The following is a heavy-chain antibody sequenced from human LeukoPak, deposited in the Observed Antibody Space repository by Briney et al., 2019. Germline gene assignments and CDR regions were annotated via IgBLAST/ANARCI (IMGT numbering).Heavy chain of an antibody. D-gene: IGHD6-19*01. CDR2: IYYSGST. CDR1: GGSISSYY. Sequence: SETLSLTCTVSGGSISSYYWSWIRQPPGKGLEWIGYIYYSGSTNYNPSLKSRVTISVDTSKNQFSLKLSSVTAADTAVYFCAKYGNSGWVIDSWGQGTLVTVSS. J-gene: IGHJ4*02. V-gene: IGHV4-59*08. CDR3: AKYGNSGWVIDS.